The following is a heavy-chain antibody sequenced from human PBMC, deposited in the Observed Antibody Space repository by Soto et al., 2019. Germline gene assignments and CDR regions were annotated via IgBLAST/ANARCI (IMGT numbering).Heavy chain of an antibody. D-gene: IGHD5-18*01. Sequence: WGSLRVSCASFGFTFSIYGMDWVRQAPGKGLDLVAVISYDGSNKYYADSVKGRFTISRDNSKNTLYLQMNSLRAEDTAVYYCAKAKTTTWIPRSNYYYYGMGVWGQGTTVTVSS. CDR3: AKAKTTTWIPRSNYYYYGMGV. V-gene: IGHV3-30*18. CDR1: GFTFSIYG. J-gene: IGHJ6*01. CDR2: ISYDGSNK.